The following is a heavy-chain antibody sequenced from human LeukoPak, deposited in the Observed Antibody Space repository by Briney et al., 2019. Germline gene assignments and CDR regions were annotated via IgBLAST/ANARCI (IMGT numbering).Heavy chain of an antibody. CDR2: ISGSGGST. CDR1: GFTFSSYA. CDR3: AKAGYSSSWSRKYYFDY. D-gene: IGHD6-13*01. Sequence: PGGSLRLSCAASGFTFSSYAMSWVRQAPGKGPEWVSAISGSGGSTYYADSVKGRFTISRDNSKNTLYLQMNSLRAEDTAVYYCAKAGYSSSWSRKYYFDYWGQGTLVTVSS. J-gene: IGHJ4*02. V-gene: IGHV3-23*01.